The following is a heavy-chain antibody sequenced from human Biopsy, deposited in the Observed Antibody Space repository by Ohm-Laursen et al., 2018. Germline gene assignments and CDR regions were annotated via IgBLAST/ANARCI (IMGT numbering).Heavy chain of an antibody. CDR3: ARGVPHYDGSGFPLAGYWYFDL. J-gene: IGHJ2*01. D-gene: IGHD3-22*01. V-gene: IGHV4-31*01. Sequence: TLSLTCPVSGGSIGGGEYYWNWIRQHPGKGLEWIGLISYSGTTFYNPSLESLLTISIDTSKNHSSLNLRSVTAADTAVYYCARGVPHYDGSGFPLAGYWYFDLWGRGTLVTVSS. CDR1: GGSIGGGEYY. CDR2: ISYSGTT.